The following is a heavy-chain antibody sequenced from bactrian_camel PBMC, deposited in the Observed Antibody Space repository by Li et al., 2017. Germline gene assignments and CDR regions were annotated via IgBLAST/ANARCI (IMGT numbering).Heavy chain of an antibody. D-gene: IGHD2*01. J-gene: IGHJ6*01. CDR2: IYNDGNNI. CDR3: AGRGPYCYTKLSVSDFTY. Sequence: DVQLVESGGGSALAGGSVRLSCAASGFTFSSNAMNWVRQAPGKGLEWVGSIYNDGNNIYYADSVTGRFTVSRDSAKNTVYLQMNSMKPEETAMYYCAGRGPYCYTKLSVSDFTYWGRGTQVTVS. V-gene: IGHV3S11*01. CDR1: GFTFSSNA.